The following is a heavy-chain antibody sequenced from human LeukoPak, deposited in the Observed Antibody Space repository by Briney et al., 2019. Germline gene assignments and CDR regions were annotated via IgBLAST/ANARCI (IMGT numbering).Heavy chain of an antibody. V-gene: IGHV3-21*01. CDR2: ISSSGSHT. Sequence: GGSLRLSCAASGFTFSTYSMNWVRQAPGKGLEWVSSISSSGSHTFHVDSVKGRFTISRDNAKNSLYLQMNSLRAEDTALYYCTREASTNYGDLDYWGQGTLLTVSS. J-gene: IGHJ4*02. CDR1: GFTFSTYS. CDR3: TREASTNYGDLDY. D-gene: IGHD4-17*01.